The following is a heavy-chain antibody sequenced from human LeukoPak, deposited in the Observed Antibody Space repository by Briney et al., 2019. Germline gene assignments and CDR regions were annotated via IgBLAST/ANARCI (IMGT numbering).Heavy chain of an antibody. Sequence: SVKVSCKASGGTFSSYAISWVRQAPGQGLEWMGRIIPIFGTANYAQKFQGRVTITTDESTSTAYVELSSLRSEDTAVYYCARTLMGSSGWYDYWGQGTLVTVSS. J-gene: IGHJ4*02. CDR3: ARTLMGSSGWYDY. CDR1: GGTFSSYA. CDR2: IIPIFGTA. V-gene: IGHV1-69*05. D-gene: IGHD6-19*01.